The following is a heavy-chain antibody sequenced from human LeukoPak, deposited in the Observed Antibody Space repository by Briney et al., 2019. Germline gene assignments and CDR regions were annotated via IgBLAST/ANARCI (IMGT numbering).Heavy chain of an antibody. J-gene: IGHJ4*02. V-gene: IGHV4-30-4*01. CDR3: ARGEWELAFPTAY. CDR2: IYYSGST. D-gene: IGHD1-26*01. CDR1: GGSISSGGYS. Sequence: SETLSLTCAVSGGSISSGGYSWSWIRQPPGKGLEWIGYIYYSGSTYYNPSLKSRVTISVDTSKNQFSLKLSSVTAADTAVYYCARGEWELAFPTAYWGQGTLVTVSS.